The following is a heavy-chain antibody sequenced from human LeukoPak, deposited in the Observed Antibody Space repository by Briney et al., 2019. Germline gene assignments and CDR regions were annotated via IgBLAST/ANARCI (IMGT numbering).Heavy chain of an antibody. Sequence: PGGSLRLSCAASGFTFSRYGMHWVRQAPGKGLEWVAVISYDGSNKYYEDSVKGRFTISRDNARNTLYLQMNSLRAEDTAVYYCARERGVAHPFDYWGQGTLVTVSS. CDR2: ISYDGSNK. V-gene: IGHV3-30*03. J-gene: IGHJ4*02. CDR3: ARERGVAHPFDY. D-gene: IGHD2-15*01. CDR1: GFTFSRYG.